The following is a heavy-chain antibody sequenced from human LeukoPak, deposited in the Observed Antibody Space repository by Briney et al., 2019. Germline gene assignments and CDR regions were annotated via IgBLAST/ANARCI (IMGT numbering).Heavy chain of an antibody. CDR3: VRGTGY. CDR2: ISSNGDNT. Sequence: GSLRLSCSGSGFTFSTYVMHWVRRAPGKGLEYVSAISSNGDNTYYADSVKGRFTISRDNSKNTLYLQMSSLRADDTAVYYCVRGTGYWGQGTLVTVSS. V-gene: IGHV3-64D*06. CDR1: GFTFSTYV. J-gene: IGHJ4*02.